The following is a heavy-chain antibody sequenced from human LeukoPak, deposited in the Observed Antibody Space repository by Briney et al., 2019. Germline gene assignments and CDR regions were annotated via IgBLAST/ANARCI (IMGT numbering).Heavy chain of an antibody. CDR1: GFTVSSNY. D-gene: IGHD1-14*01. CDR3: AKVRTYFYHGLDV. J-gene: IGHJ6*02. V-gene: IGHV3-53*01. CDR2: IYSGGST. Sequence: GGSPRLSCAASGFTVSSNYMSWVRQAPGKGLEWVSVIYSGGSTYYADSVKGRFTISRDNSKNTLYLQMNSLRAEDTAVYYCAKVRTYFYHGLDVWGQGTTVTVSS.